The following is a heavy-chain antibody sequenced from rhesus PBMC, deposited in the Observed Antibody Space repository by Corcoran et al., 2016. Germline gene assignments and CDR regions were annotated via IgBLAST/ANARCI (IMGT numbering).Heavy chain of an antibody. V-gene: IGHV4-122*02. D-gene: IGHD1-44*02. Sequence: QLQLQESGPGLVKPSETLSLTCAVSGYSISSGYGWSWIRQPPGKGLEWIGYISYSGSTSYNPSLKIRVTSSRDTSKNQFSLKLSSVTAADTAVYYCAREGVRGHFDYWGQGVRVTVSS. J-gene: IGHJ4*01. CDR1: GYSISSGYG. CDR3: AREGVRGHFDY. CDR2: ISYSGST.